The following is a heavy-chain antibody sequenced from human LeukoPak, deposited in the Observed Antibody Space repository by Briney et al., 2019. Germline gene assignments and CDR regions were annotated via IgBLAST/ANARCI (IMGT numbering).Heavy chain of an antibody. Sequence: SETLSLTCAVYGVSFSAYNWGWLGQRPGKGQKRIVEINHSGSTHYKPSLKSRVTISIDTSKNQFSLEMSSVTAADTAVYYCARGRGARSSRWYKCFDLWGQGTLVTVSS. CDR2: INHSGST. J-gene: IGHJ5*02. D-gene: IGHD6-13*01. V-gene: IGHV4-34*01. CDR1: GVSFSAYN. CDR3: ARGRGARSSRWYKCFDL.